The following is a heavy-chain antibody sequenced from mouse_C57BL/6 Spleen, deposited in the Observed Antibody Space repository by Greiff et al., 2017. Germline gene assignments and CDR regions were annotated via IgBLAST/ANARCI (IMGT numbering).Heavy chain of an antibody. CDR3: AHSYYGGSQAWFAY. CDR2: ISYDGSN. CDR1: GYSITSGYY. D-gene: IGHD1-1*01. V-gene: IGHV3-6*01. J-gene: IGHJ3*01. Sequence: VQLKESGPGLVKPSQSLSLTCSVTGYSITSGYYWNWIRQFPGNKLEWMGYISYDGSNNYNPSLKNRISITRDTSKNQFFLKLNSVTTEDTATYYCAHSYYGGSQAWFAYWGQGTLVTVSA.